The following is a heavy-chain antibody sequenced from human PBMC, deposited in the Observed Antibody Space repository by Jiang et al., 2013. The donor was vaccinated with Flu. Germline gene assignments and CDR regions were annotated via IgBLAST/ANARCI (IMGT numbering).Heavy chain of an antibody. CDR2: ISGSGDTT. Sequence: VQLLESGGDLVQPGGSLRLSCAASGFTFSSFAMSWVRQAPGKGLEWVSVISGSGDTTDNADSVKGRFTISRDNSKNTLYLQMNSLRAEDTAVYYCAQLSAPGYSYGWYIFDYWGQGTLVTVSS. V-gene: IGHV3-23*01. J-gene: IGHJ4*02. CDR1: GFTFSSFA. CDR3: AQLSAPGYSYGWYIFDY. D-gene: IGHD6-19*01.